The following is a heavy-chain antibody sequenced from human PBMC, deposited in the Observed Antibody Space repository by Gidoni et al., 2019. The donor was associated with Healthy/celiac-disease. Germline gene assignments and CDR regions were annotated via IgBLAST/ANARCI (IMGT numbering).Heavy chain of an antibody. Sequence: EVQLVETGGGLIQPGGSLRLSCAASGFTVSSNYMSWVRQAPGKGLEWVSVIYSGGSTDYADSVKGRFTISRDNSKNTLYLQMNSLRAEDTAVYYCAREECSSTSCYFGYGMDVWGQGTTVTVSS. CDR3: AREECSSTSCYFGYGMDV. CDR1: GFTVSSNY. J-gene: IGHJ6*02. CDR2: IYSGGST. V-gene: IGHV3-53*02. D-gene: IGHD2-2*01.